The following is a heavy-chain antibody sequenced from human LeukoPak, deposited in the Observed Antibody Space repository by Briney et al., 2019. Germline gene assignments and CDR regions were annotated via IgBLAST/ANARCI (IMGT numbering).Heavy chain of an antibody. CDR1: GFTFSSYA. J-gene: IGHJ4*02. V-gene: IGHV3-30*02. Sequence: GGSLRLSCAASGFTFSSYAMHWVRQPPGKGLEWVAFIRSDGSNKYHADSVKGRFTISRDNSKNTLYLQMNSLRAEDTAVYYCAKTVRYSSSWSDYWGQGTFVTVSS. D-gene: IGHD6-13*01. CDR2: IRSDGSNK. CDR3: AKTVRYSSSWSDY.